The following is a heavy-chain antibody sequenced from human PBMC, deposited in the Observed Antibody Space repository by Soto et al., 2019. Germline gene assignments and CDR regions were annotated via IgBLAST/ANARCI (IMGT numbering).Heavy chain of an antibody. J-gene: IGHJ4*02. CDR2: VFISGST. Sequence: SETLSLTCTVSGASISSYYWIWIRQPAGKGLEWIGRVFISGSTNYNPSLESRVTMSVDTSKNQFSLRLSSVTAADTAVYYCASAMLDFGDYYFNYWGQGAMGTVSS. D-gene: IGHD4-17*01. CDR1: GASISSYY. CDR3: ASAMLDFGDYYFNY. V-gene: IGHV4-4*07.